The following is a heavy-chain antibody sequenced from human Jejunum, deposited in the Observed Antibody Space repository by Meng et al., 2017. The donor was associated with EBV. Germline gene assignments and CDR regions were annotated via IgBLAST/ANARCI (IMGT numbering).Heavy chain of an antibody. V-gene: IGHV1-2*06. CDR1: GYRFTTYF. J-gene: IGHJ5*02. Sequence: QVQLVQSGTEGKKPGSSVRVSCKASGYRFTTYFIHWVRQAPGQWLEWMGRINCHNGDTDYAQKFQDRVTMTRDTSITTAYMDLTGLTSNDTAFYYCARIRYGTGTDWFDPWGQGTLVTVSS. CDR2: INCHNGDT. CDR3: ARIRYGTGTDWFDP. D-gene: IGHD3-10*01.